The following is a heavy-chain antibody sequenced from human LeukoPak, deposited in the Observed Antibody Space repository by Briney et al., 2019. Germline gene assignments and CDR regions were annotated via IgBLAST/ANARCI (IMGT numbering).Heavy chain of an antibody. CDR2: MNPNSGNT. CDR1: GYTFTSYD. Sequence: ASVKVSCKASGYTFTSYDINWVRQATGQGLEWMGWMNPNSGNTGYAQKFQGRVTITRNTSISTAYMELSSLRSEDTAVYYCARDVYDSSGYYGYYYYYMDVWGKGTTVTVS. D-gene: IGHD3-22*01. V-gene: IGHV1-8*03. J-gene: IGHJ6*03. CDR3: ARDVYDSSGYYGYYYYYMDV.